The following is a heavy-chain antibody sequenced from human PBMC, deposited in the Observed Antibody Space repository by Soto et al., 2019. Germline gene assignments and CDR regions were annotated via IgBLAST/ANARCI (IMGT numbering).Heavy chain of an antibody. CDR3: AREGRLHWFES. V-gene: IGHV4-4*02. CDR1: GDSIKTETW. Sequence: QVHLQESGPGLEKPSETLSLTCAVSGDSIKTETWWSWLRQLPGTGLEWIGEIKHTGDANANPALRSRVSMSVDRTKNQFFLNLRSVSAADTAVYFCAREGRLHWFESWGQGTLVTVSS. J-gene: IGHJ5*01. CDR2: IKHTGDA.